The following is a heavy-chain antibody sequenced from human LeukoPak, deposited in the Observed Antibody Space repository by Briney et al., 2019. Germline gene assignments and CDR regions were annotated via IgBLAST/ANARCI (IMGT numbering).Heavy chain of an antibody. CDR2: ISGSGGST. Sequence: PGGSLRLSCAASGFTFSSYAMSWVRQAPGKGLEWVSAISGSGGSTYYADSVKGRFTISRDNSKNTLYLQMNSLRAEDTAVYYCAKASYSYGYLSWYFDLWGRGTLVTVSS. CDR3: AKASYSYGYLSWYFDL. V-gene: IGHV3-23*01. J-gene: IGHJ2*01. D-gene: IGHD5-18*01. CDR1: GFTFSSYA.